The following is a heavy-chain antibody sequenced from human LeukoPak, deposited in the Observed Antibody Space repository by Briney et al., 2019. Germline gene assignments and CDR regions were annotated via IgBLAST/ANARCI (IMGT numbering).Heavy chain of an antibody. CDR1: GFTLSIYA. J-gene: IGHJ6*02. D-gene: IGHD6-25*01. CDR3: AVGSRGYGFMDV. V-gene: IGHV3-64*01. Sequence: GGSLRLSCAASGFTLSIYAMQWVRQAPGKGLEYVSAISTNGGTTYYANSVKGRFTISRDNSKNTLYLQMGSLRDEGMAVYYCAVGSRGYGFMDVWGQGTTVTVSS. CDR2: ISTNGGTT.